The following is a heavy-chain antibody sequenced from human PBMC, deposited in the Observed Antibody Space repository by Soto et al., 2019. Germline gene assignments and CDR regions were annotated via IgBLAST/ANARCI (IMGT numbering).Heavy chain of an antibody. D-gene: IGHD6-13*01. CDR2: IYYSGST. CDR1: GGSISSGGYY. Sequence: SETLSLTCTVSGGSISSGGYYWSWIRQHPGKGLEWIGYIYYSGSTYYNPSLKSRVTISVDTSKNQFSLKLSSVTAADTAVYYCARVSGILSSSWYFDYWGQGTLVTVSS. CDR3: ARVSGILSSSWYFDY. V-gene: IGHV4-31*03. J-gene: IGHJ4*02.